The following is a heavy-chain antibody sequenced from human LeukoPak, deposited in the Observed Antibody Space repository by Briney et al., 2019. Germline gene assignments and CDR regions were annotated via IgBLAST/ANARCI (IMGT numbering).Heavy chain of an antibody. CDR1: GFTFSSYW. CDR3: ARDSKLVPFDY. V-gene: IGHV3-7*01. Sequence: GGSLRPSCAASGFTFSSYWMSWVRQAPGKGLEWVANIKQDGSEKYYVDSVKGRFTISRDNAKNSLYLQMNSQRAEDTAVYYCARDSKLVPFDYWGQGTLVTVSS. J-gene: IGHJ4*02. CDR2: IKQDGSEK. D-gene: IGHD6-6*01.